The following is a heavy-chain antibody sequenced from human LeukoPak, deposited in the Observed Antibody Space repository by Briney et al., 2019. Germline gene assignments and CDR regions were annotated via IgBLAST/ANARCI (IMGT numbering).Heavy chain of an antibody. Sequence: GGSLRLSCLASGFTFSSYAMHWVRQAPGKGLEYVSAIISNGGSTYYADSVRGRFTISRDNSKNTLYLQMSSLRAEDTAVYYCVKETTYGLYDILTGFDGWYYGMDVWGKGTTVTVSS. CDR2: IISNGGST. CDR3: VKETTYGLYDILTGFDGWYYGMDV. V-gene: IGHV3-64D*06. CDR1: GFTFSSYA. J-gene: IGHJ6*04. D-gene: IGHD3-9*01.